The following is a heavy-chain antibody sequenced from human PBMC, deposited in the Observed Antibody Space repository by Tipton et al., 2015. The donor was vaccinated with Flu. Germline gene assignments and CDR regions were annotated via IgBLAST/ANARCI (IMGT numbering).Heavy chain of an antibody. V-gene: IGHV3-48*03. CDR2: ISNRGSTI. CDR1: GFNFSSYE. J-gene: IGHJ6*02. Sequence: SLRLSCAASGFNFSSYEMNWVRQAPGKDLEWISYISNRGSTIYYADSVKGRFTFSRDSAKNSLYLQMNSLRAEDTAVYYCATLRGSTYDSYIMDFWGQGTTVIVSS. CDR3: ATLRGSTYDSYIMDF.